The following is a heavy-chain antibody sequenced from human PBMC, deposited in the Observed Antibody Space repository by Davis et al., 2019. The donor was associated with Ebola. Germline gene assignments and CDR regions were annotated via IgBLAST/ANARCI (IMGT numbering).Heavy chain of an antibody. CDR1: GFTFSSYS. Sequence: PGGSLRLSCAASGFTFSSYSMNWVRQAPGKGLEWVSSISSSSSYIYYADSVKGRFTISRDNAKNSLYLQMNSLRAEDTAVYYCARFEGVEEAPMDVWGKGTTVTVSS. CDR3: ARFEGVEEAPMDV. V-gene: IGHV3-21*01. CDR2: ISSSSSYI. D-gene: IGHD2-15*01. J-gene: IGHJ6*03.